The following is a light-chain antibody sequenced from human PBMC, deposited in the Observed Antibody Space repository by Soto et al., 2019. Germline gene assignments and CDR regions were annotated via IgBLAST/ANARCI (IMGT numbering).Light chain of an antibody. CDR3: QQYDNLPPTWT. J-gene: IGKJ1*01. CDR1: HDIGNY. CDR2: DAS. V-gene: IGKV1-33*01. Sequence: DIQMTQSPSSLSASVGDRVTITCLAIHDIGNYLNWYQQKPGKAPKLLIYDASNLETGVPSRFSGSGSGTDFTFTISSLQPEDIATYYCQQYDNLPPTWTFGQGTKVDIK.